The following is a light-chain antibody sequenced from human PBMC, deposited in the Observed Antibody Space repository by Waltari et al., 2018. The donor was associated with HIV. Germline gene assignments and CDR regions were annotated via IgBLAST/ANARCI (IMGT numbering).Light chain of an antibody. Sequence: SYELTQPSSVSVSPGQTARIICSGDVLATKYARWFQQKAGQAPVLMTYKASERPSGIPERCSGSSSGTTVTLTIRGAQVEDEADYYCYSAADNNWVFGGGTKLTVL. J-gene: IGLJ3*02. V-gene: IGLV3-27*01. CDR2: KAS. CDR1: VLATKY. CDR3: YSAADNNWV.